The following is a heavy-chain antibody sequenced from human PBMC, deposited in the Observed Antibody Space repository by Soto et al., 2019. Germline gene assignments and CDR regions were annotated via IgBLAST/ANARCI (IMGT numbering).Heavy chain of an antibody. J-gene: IGHJ4*02. D-gene: IGHD2-2*01. Sequence: EVQLLESGGGLVQPGGSLRLSCAASGFTFSNYAMSWVRQAPGKGLEWVSTISCGGDSTYYADSVKGRFTISRDNSKNTLYLQVNSLRAEDTAAYYCAKRSLTPAAMKSPFDYWGQGTLVTVSS. CDR2: ISCGGDST. V-gene: IGHV3-23*01. CDR1: GFTFSNYA. CDR3: AKRSLTPAAMKSPFDY.